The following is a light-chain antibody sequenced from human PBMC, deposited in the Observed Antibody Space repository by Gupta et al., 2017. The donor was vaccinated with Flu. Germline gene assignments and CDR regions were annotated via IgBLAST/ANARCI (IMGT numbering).Light chain of an antibody. J-gene: IGKJ2*01. Sequence: KVMTQSPATLSVSPGETVTLSCRASQSVSVNVAWYQQKPGQAPRLLIYGASTRATGVPARFSGSRSGTGFTLTIDSLQSEDFAVYDCQQYDSWPHSFGQGSKVEIK. CDR2: GAS. CDR1: QSVSVN. V-gene: IGKV3-15*01. CDR3: QQYDSWPHS.